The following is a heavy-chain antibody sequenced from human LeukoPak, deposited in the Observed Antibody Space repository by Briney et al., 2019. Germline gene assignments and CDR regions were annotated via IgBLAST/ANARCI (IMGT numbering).Heavy chain of an antibody. J-gene: IGHJ3*02. V-gene: IGHV4-59*08. CDR3: ARRSRMTTIDAFDI. D-gene: IGHD5-24*01. CDR2: IYYSGST. CDR1: GGSISSYY. Sequence: SETLSLTCTVSGGSISSYYWSWIRQPPGKGLEWIGYIYYSGSTNYNSSLKSRVTISVDTSKNQFFLKLSSVTAADTAVYYCARRSRMTTIDAFDIWGQGTMVTVSS.